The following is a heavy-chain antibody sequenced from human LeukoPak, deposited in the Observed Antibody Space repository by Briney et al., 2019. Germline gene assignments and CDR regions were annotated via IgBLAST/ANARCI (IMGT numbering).Heavy chain of an antibody. D-gene: IGHD3-10*01. CDR2: IYSGGST. Sequence: GGSLRLSCEASGVTFSSYVMSWVRQAPGKGLEWVSVIYSGGSTYYADSVKGRFTISRDNSKNTLYLQMNSLRAEDTAVYYCARDNGDDEHWGQGTLVTVSS. CDR3: ARDNGDDEH. V-gene: IGHV3-66*01. CDR1: GVTFSSYV. J-gene: IGHJ4*02.